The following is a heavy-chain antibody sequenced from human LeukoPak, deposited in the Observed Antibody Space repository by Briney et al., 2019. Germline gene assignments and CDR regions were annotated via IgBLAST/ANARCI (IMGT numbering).Heavy chain of an antibody. CDR2: IWNDGSNK. CDR1: GFTFNVYG. Sequence: RGSLRLSCAASGFTFNVYGIHWVRQAPGKGLEWVAVIWNDGSNKYYADSVKGRFTISRDNSKDTLYLQMDSLRVEDTAVYYRARAVGPFDYWGQGTLVTVSS. CDR3: ARAVGPFDY. D-gene: IGHD3-16*01. V-gene: IGHV3-33*01. J-gene: IGHJ4*02.